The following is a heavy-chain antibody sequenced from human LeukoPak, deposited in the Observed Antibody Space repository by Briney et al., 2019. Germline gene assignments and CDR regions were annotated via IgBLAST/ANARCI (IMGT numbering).Heavy chain of an antibody. V-gene: IGHV4-38-2*01. CDR3: ARTYGDYARGXYDY. CDR2: IYHSGST. CDR1: GYSISSGYY. Sequence: SETLSLTCAVSGYSISSGYYWGWIRQPPGKGLEWIGSIYHSGSTYYNPSLKRRVTISVDTSKNQFSLKMSSVTAADTAVYYCARTYGDYARGXYDYWGQGTLVTVSS. J-gene: IGHJ4*02. D-gene: IGHD4-17*01.